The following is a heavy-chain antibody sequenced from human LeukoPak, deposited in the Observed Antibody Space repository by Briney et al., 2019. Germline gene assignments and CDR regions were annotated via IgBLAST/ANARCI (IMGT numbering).Heavy chain of an antibody. CDR1: AGSFSGYY. D-gene: IGHD3-22*01. CDR3: ARGPYQNYYDSSDSPVGY. Sequence: PSATLSPTCAVYAGSFSGYYWSWIRQPPGKGLEWIGETNHSGSTNYNPSLKSRVTISVDTSKKQFSLKLSSVTAADTAVEYCARGPYQNYYDSSDSPVGYWGQGTLVTVSS. CDR2: TNHSGST. J-gene: IGHJ4*02. V-gene: IGHV4-34*01.